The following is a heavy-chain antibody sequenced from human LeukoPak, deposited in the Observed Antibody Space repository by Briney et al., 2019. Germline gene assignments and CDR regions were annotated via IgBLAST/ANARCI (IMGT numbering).Heavy chain of an antibody. D-gene: IGHD1-1*01. CDR1: GFTFSSYW. J-gene: IGHJ4*02. Sequence: GGSLRLSCAASGFTFSSYWMSWVRQAPGKGLEWVANIKQDGSEKYYVDSVKGRFTISRDNAMNSLYLQMNSLRAEDTAVYYCARPMNDLAGDTFDYWGQGTLVTVSS. V-gene: IGHV3-7*05. CDR3: ARPMNDLAGDTFDY. CDR2: IKQDGSEK.